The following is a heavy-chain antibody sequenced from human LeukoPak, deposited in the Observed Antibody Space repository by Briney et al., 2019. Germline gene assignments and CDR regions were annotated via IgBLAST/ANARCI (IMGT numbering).Heavy chain of an antibody. V-gene: IGHV3-7*01. Sequence: GGSLRLSCAASGFTFSWYWVSWVRQAPGKGLEWVANIKQDGSEKYYVDSVRGRFTISRGNAKNLLYLQMNSLRAEDTAVYYCVRDEFWGQGTLVTVSS. CDR2: IKQDGSEK. CDR3: VRDEF. J-gene: IGHJ4*02. CDR1: GFTFSWYW.